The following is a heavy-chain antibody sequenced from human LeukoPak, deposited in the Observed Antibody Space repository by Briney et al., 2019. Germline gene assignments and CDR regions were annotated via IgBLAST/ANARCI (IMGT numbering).Heavy chain of an antibody. Sequence: SETLSLTCTVSGGSISSYYWSWIRQPAGKGLEWIGRIYTSGSTNYNPSLKSRVTMSVDTSKNQFSLKLSSVTAADTAVYYCARGYSSSWSQYYYYYMDVWGKGTTVTVSS. CDR3: ARGYSSSWSQYYYYYMDV. V-gene: IGHV4-4*07. CDR1: GGSISSYY. CDR2: IYTSGST. J-gene: IGHJ6*03. D-gene: IGHD6-13*01.